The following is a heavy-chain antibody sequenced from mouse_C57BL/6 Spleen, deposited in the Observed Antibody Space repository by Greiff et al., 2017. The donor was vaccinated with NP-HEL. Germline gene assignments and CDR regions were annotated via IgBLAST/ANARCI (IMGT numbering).Heavy chain of an antibody. CDR3: ARGVVWYFDV. CDR1: GYSITSGYY. CDR2: ISYDGSN. J-gene: IGHJ1*03. Sequence: DVKLQESGPGLVKPSQSLSLTCSVTGYSITSGYYWNWIRQFPGNKLEWMGYISYDGSNNYNPSLKNRISITRDTSKNQFFLKLNSVTTEDTATYYCARGVVWYFDVWGTGTTVTVSS. V-gene: IGHV3-6*01. D-gene: IGHD1-3*01.